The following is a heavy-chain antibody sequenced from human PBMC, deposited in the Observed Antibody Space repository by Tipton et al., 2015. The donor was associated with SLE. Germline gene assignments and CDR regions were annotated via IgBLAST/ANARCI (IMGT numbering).Heavy chain of an antibody. CDR2: IYYSGST. Sequence: TLSLTCTVSGGSISSYYWSWVRQPPGKGLEWIGYIYYSGSTNYNPSLKSRVTISVDTSKNQFSLKLSSVTAADTAVYYCARDIVATPGDDYWGQGTLVTVSS. D-gene: IGHD5-12*01. V-gene: IGHV4-59*01. J-gene: IGHJ4*02. CDR3: ARDIVATPGDDY. CDR1: GGSISSYY.